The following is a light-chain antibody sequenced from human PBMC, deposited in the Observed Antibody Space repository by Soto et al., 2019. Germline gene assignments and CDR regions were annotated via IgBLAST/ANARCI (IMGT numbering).Light chain of an antibody. CDR2: WAS. Sequence: DIVMTQSPDSLAVSLGERATINCKSSQSVLYSSNNKNFLAWYQQKPRQPPKLLIYWASTRESGVPDRFSGSGSATDFTFTIRSLQAEDVAVYYWQQYSSPTPTYGQGTKVDIX. CDR1: QSVLYSSNNKNF. CDR3: QQYSSPTPT. V-gene: IGKV4-1*01. J-gene: IGKJ2*01.